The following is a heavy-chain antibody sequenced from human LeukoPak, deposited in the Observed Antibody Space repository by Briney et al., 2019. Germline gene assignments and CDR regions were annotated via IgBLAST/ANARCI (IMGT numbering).Heavy chain of an antibody. Sequence: KSSETLSLTCAVYGGSFSGYYWSWIRQPPGEGLEWVGEINLSGSTNYNPSLKSRVTISVDTSKNPFSLKPSSVTAADTAVYYCARGFYSSSWYYWFDPWGQGTLVTVSS. D-gene: IGHD6-13*01. CDR3: ARGFYSSSWYYWFDP. V-gene: IGHV4-34*01. CDR1: GGSFSGYY. CDR2: INLSGST. J-gene: IGHJ5*02.